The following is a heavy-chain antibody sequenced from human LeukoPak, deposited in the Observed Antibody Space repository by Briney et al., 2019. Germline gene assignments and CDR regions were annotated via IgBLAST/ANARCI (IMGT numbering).Heavy chain of an antibody. CDR2: VGGGDT. CDR1: GFTFSVFG. Sequence: PGGSLRLSCAASGFTFSVFGMSWVRQAPGKGLEWVSSVGGGDTYYADSVKGRFTISRDNSKNTVFLQMNSLRAEDTAVYYCARKTYSGTYYDYWGQGTLVTVSS. J-gene: IGHJ4*02. CDR3: ARKTYSGTYYDY. D-gene: IGHD1-26*01. V-gene: IGHV3-23*01.